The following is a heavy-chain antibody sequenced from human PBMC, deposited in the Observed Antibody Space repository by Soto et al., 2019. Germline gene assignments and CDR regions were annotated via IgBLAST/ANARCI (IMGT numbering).Heavy chain of an antibody. CDR1: GGSFSGYY. Sequence: QVQLQQWGAGLLKPSETLSLTCAVYGGSFSGYYWCWIRQPPAKGLEWIGEVNHSGSTNYNPSLKSRDTISVGTSKNQFSLKLSSVAAADRAVYYCARSVCRGGGSGYLRRYFYYWGQGTLVTVSS. D-gene: IGHD2-15*01. J-gene: IGHJ4*02. V-gene: IGHV4-34*01. CDR2: VNHSGST. CDR3: ARSVCRGGGSGYLRRYFYY.